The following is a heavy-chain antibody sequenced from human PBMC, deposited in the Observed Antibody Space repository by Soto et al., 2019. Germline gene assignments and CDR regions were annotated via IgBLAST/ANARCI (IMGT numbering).Heavy chain of an antibody. Sequence: QVQLQQWGAGLLKPSETLSLTCAVYGGSFSGYYWSWIRQPPGKGLEWIGEINHSGSTNYNPSLKSRVTISVDTCKNQFSLKLSSVTAADTAVYYCARAVTLIYYYYGMDVWGQGTTVTVSS. V-gene: IGHV4-34*01. D-gene: IGHD4-17*01. J-gene: IGHJ6*02. CDR1: GGSFSGYY. CDR3: ARAVTLIYYYYGMDV. CDR2: INHSGST.